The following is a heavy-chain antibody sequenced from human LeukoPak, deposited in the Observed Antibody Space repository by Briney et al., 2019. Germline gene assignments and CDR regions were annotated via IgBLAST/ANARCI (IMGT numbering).Heavy chain of an antibody. CDR1: GFSVSSNY. CDR2: IYSGGTT. D-gene: IGHD3-16*02. CDR3: ARGAGHDYVWGSYRYIAY. J-gene: IGHJ4*02. V-gene: IGHV3-53*01. Sequence: GGSLRLSCAASGFSVSSNYMSWVRQAPGKGLEWVSVIYSGGTTYYADSVKGRFTISRDNAKNSLYLQMNSLRAEDTAVHYCARGAGHDYVWGSYRYIAYWGQGALVTVSS.